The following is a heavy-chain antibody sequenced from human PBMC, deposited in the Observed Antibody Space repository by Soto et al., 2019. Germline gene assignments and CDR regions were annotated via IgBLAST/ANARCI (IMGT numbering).Heavy chain of an antibody. V-gene: IGHV4-59*02. CDR2: IYYSGST. CDR1: GGSVSSYY. J-gene: IGHJ6*03. D-gene: IGHD3-3*01. CDR3: ARAIEPYYDFWSGYYGGYMDV. Sequence: LSLTCTVSGGSVSSYYWSWIRQSPGKGLEWIGYIYYSGSTKYNPSLKSRVTISVDTSKNQFSLKLSSVTAADTAVYYCARAIEPYYDFWSGYYGGYMDVWGKGTTVTVSS.